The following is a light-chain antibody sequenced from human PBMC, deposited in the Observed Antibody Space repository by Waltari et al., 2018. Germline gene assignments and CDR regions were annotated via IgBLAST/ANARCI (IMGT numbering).Light chain of an antibody. J-gene: IGLJ2*01. CDR2: EVS. Sequence: QSALTQPASVSGSPGQSITISCTGTSSDVGSYNLVSWYQQHPDKAPNLMIYEVSNRPQGVSDRLSGSKSGNTASLTISGLQAEDEADYYCCSYAGSDTFVVLGGGTKLTVL. CDR1: SSDVGSYNL. V-gene: IGLV2-23*02. CDR3: CSYAGSDTFVV.